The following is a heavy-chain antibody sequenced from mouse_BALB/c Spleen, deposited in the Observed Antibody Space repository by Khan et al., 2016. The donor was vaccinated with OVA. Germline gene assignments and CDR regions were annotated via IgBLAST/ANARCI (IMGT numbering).Heavy chain of an antibody. CDR1: GYTFTSYY. D-gene: IGHD2-2*01. J-gene: IGHJ3*01. V-gene: IGHV1S81*02. CDR3: KRSGYGSFAY. CDR2: INPNNGGS. Sequence: VQLQQSGAELVKPGASVKLSCKASGYTFTSYYMYWVKQRPGQGLEWIGEINPNNGGSNCNEKFKSKATLTVDKSSSPAYMQLSSLTSEDSAVYYCKRSGYGSFAYWGQGTLVTVSA.